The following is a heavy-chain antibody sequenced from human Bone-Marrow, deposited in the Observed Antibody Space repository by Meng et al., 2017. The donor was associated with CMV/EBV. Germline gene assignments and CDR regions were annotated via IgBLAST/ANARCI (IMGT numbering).Heavy chain of an antibody. CDR1: GLTLSSYG. CDR2: IRYDGGKK. D-gene: IGHD3-10*01. Sequence: GGSLRLSCAASGLTLSSYGIHWVRQATGKGLEWVAFIRYDGGKKEYVDSVKGRFTISRDNSKNTVNLQMNSLRAEDTAVYYCTKDSGRGGHLWFRGVDYWGQGTLVTVSS. CDR3: TKDSGRGGHLWFRGVDY. J-gene: IGHJ4*02. V-gene: IGHV3-30*02.